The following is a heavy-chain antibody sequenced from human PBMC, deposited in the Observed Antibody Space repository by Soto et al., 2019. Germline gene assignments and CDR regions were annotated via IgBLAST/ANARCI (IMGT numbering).Heavy chain of an antibody. CDR1: GFTFSMYW. D-gene: IGHD6-13*01. Sequence: PGGSLRLSCAASGFTFSMYWMTWVRQAPGKGLEWVANIKQDGSEKYCVDSVKGRFTISRDNAKNSLYLQMNSLRVEDTAVYYCARVAATAATRYNWFDPWGQGTLVTVSS. J-gene: IGHJ5*02. CDR3: ARVAATAATRYNWFDP. CDR2: IKQDGSEK. V-gene: IGHV3-7*01.